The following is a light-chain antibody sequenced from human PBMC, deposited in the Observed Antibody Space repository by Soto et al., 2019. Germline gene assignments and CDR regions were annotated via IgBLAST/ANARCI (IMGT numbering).Light chain of an antibody. CDR1: SSNIGSNY. CDR2: RNN. Sequence: QSVLTQPPSASGTPGQRVTISCSGSSSNIGSNYVYWYQQFPGTAPKLLIYRNNQRPSGVPDRFSGSKSGTSASLAISGLRSEDEAEYYCAAWDDSLSGLFGGGTKLTVL. V-gene: IGLV1-47*01. CDR3: AAWDDSLSGL. J-gene: IGLJ3*02.